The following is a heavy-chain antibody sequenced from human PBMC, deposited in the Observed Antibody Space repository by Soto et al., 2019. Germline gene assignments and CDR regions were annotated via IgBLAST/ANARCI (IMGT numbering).Heavy chain of an antibody. J-gene: IGHJ6*02. CDR3: ARAVVTTHYYYGMDV. Sequence: SETLSLTWAVYGGSFSYYYWSWIRQPPGKGLEWIGEINQSGSTNYNPSLKSRVTLSVDTSKSQFSVNLSSVTAADTAVYYCARAVVTTHYYYGMDVWGQGTTVTVSS. V-gene: IGHV4-34*01. D-gene: IGHD2-21*02. CDR1: GGSFSYYY. CDR2: INQSGST.